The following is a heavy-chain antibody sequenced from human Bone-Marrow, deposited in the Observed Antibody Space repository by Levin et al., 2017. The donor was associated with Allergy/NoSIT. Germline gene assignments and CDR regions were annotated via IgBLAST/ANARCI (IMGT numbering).Heavy chain of an antibody. CDR3: ARGRGWPPGY. CDR1: GGSFSGYY. J-gene: IGHJ4*02. CDR2: INHSGST. Sequence: SETLSLTCAVYGGSFSGYYWSWIRQPPGKGLEWIGEINHSGSTNYNPSLKSRVTISVDTSKNQFSLKLSSVTAADTAVYYCARGRGWPPGYWGQGTLVTVSS. D-gene: IGHD2-15*01. V-gene: IGHV4-34*01.